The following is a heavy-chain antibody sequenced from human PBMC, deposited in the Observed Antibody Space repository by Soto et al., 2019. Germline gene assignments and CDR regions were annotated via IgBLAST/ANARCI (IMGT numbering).Heavy chain of an antibody. CDR2: IDWDDDK. D-gene: IGHD3-10*01. CDR3: ARTWGVIIGYYYYYYMDV. V-gene: IGHV2-70*11. Sequence: SGPTLVNPTQTLTLTCTFSGFSLSTSGMCVSWIRQPPGKALEWLARIDWDDDKYYSTSLKTRLTISKDTSKNQVVLTMTNMDPVDTATYYCARTWGVIIGYYYYYYMDVWGKGTTVTVSS. CDR1: GFSLSTSGMC. J-gene: IGHJ6*03.